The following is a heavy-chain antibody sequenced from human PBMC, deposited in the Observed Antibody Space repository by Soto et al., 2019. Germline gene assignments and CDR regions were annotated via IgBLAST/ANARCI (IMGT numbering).Heavy chain of an antibody. CDR3: ARAVAVAVDFDP. CDR1: GYTFTGYA. V-gene: IGHV1-3*01. J-gene: IGHJ5*02. Sequence: ASVKVSCKASGYTFTGYAMHWVRQAPGQRLEWMGWINAGNGNTKYSQKFQGRVTITRDTSASAAYMELSSLSSEDTAVYYCARAVAVAVDFDPWGQGTLVTVSS. CDR2: INAGNGNT. D-gene: IGHD6-19*01.